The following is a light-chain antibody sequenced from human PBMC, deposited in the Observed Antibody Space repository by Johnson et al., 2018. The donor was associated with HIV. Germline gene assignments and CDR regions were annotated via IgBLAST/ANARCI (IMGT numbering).Light chain of an antibody. V-gene: IGLV1-51*02. CDR2: ENN. J-gene: IGLJ1*01. CDR3: GTWDSSLSAGGYV. CDR1: SSNIGNNY. Sequence: QAVLTQPPSVSAAPGQKVTISCSGSSSNIGNNYVSWYQQLPGTAPKLLIYENNKRPSGIPGRFSGSKSGTSATLDITGLQTGDEADYFCGTWDSSLSAGGYVFGTGTKVTVL.